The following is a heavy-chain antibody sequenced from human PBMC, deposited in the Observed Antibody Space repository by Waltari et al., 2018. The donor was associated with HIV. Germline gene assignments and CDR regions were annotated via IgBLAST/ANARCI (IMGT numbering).Heavy chain of an antibody. Sequence: EVQLVESGGGLVQPGGSLRLSCAASGFTFSSHWMSWVRQAPGKGLEWVANIKQDGSEKYYVDSVKGRFTISRDNAKNSLYLQMNSLRAEDTAVYYCATSRTFDYWGQGTLVTVSS. CDR3: ATSRTFDY. CDR1: GFTFSSHW. V-gene: IGHV3-7*01. CDR2: IKQDGSEK. J-gene: IGHJ4*02.